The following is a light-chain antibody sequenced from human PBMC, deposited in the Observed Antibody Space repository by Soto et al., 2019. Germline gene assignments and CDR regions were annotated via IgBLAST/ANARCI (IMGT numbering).Light chain of an antibody. CDR3: SSYAGSNNFGV. J-gene: IGLJ3*02. Sequence: QSVLTQPPSVSGSPGQSVTISCTGTSSDVGDYNYVSWYQHQPDKAPKLMIYEVTKRPSGVPDRFSGSKSGNTASLTVSWLQAEDEADYYCSSYAGSNNFGVFGGGTKLTVL. CDR2: EVT. V-gene: IGLV2-8*01. CDR1: SSDVGDYNY.